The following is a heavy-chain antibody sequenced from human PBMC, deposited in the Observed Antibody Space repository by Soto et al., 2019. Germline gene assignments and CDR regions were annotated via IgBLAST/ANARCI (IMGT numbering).Heavy chain of an antibody. J-gene: IGHJ4*02. CDR2: SSGSGGST. D-gene: IGHD3-22*01. CDR3: AKEPGWLLLLALDY. Sequence: GGSLRLACAASGFTFGSYAMSWVRHAPGKGLEWVSASSGSGGSTYYADSVKGRFTISRDNSKNTLYLQMNSLRAEDTAVYYCAKEPGWLLLLALDYWGQGTLVTVSS. V-gene: IGHV3-23*01. CDR1: GFTFGSYA.